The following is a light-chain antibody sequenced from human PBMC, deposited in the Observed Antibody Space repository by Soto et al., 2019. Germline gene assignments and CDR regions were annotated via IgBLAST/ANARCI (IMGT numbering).Light chain of an antibody. CDR1: SSNIGSNT. CDR3: AAWDGNLNGV. V-gene: IGLV1-44*01. CDR2: NND. J-gene: IGLJ3*02. Sequence: QSVLTQPPSASGTPGQRVTISCSGSSSNIGSNTVNWYQQLPGTAPRLLIYNNDQRPSGVPDRFSGSKSGPSASLAISGLQSEDEADYYCAAWDGNLNGVFGGGTKLTVL.